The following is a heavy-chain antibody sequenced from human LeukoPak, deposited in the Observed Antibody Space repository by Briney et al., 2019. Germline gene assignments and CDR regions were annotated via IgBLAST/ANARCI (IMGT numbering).Heavy chain of an antibody. CDR3: ARGAVYYTMDV. V-gene: IGHV4-59*01. Sequence: PSETLSLTCTVSGGSFSSYYWSWIRQPPGRGLEWIGYISYSGSTDYNPSLESRVSISVDTSKNQFSLKLSSVTAADTAVYYCARGAVYYTMDVWGQGTTVTVSS. J-gene: IGHJ6*02. CDR1: GGSFSSYY. D-gene: IGHD3-10*01. CDR2: ISYSGST.